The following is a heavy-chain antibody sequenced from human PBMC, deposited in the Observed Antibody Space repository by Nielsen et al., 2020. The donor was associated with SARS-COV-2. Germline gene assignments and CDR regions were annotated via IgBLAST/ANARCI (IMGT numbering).Heavy chain of an antibody. CDR3: ASQPEFDSSGYYYVSWFDP. J-gene: IGHJ5*02. D-gene: IGHD3-22*01. Sequence: SETLSLTCAVSGGSISSSNWWSWVRQPPGKGLEWIGEIYHSGSTNYNPSLKSRVTISVDKSKNQFSLKLSSVTAADTAVYYCASQPEFDSSGYYYVSWFDPWGQGTLVTVSS. CDR2: IYHSGST. V-gene: IGHV4-4*02. CDR1: GGSISSSNW.